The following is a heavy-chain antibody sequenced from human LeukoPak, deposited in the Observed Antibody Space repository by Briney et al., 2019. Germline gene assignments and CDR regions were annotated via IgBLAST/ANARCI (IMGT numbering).Heavy chain of an antibody. Sequence: GGSLRLSCTASGFTFGDHAMSWVRQAPGKGLEFVGFIRSKAYRGTTEYAASVKGRFIISRDDSKSIAYLQMNSLKTEDTAVYYCTTGVQLWLEYFDYWGQGTLVTVSS. CDR3: TTGVQLWLEYFDY. CDR2: IRSKAYRGTT. J-gene: IGHJ4*02. D-gene: IGHD5-18*01. V-gene: IGHV3-49*04. CDR1: GFTFGDHA.